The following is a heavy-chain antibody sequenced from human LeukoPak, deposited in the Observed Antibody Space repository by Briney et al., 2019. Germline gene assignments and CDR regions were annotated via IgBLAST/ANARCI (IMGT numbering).Heavy chain of an antibody. CDR2: INHSGST. CDR1: GGSFSGYY. V-gene: IGHV4-34*01. Sequence: SETLSLTCAVYGGSFSGYYWSWIRQPPGKGLEWIGEINHSGSTNYNPSLKSRVTISVDTSKNQFSLKLSSVTAADTAVYYCARTEESGYSYRYFGYYYYMDVWGKGTTVTVSS. CDR3: ARTEESGYSYRYFGYYYYMDV. D-gene: IGHD5-18*01. J-gene: IGHJ6*03.